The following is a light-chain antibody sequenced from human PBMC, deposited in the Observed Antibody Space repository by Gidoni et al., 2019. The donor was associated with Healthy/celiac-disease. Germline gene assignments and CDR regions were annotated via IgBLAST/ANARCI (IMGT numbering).Light chain of an antibody. J-gene: IGKJ4*01. CDR2: AAS. CDR3: QQSYNT. Sequence: DIQMTQSPSSLSASVGDRVTITCRASQSIRSYLNWYQQKPGKAPKLLIYAASSLQSGVPSRFSGSGSGTDFTLTISSLQPEDFATYYCQQSYNTFGGGTKVEIK. V-gene: IGKV1-39*01. CDR1: QSIRSY.